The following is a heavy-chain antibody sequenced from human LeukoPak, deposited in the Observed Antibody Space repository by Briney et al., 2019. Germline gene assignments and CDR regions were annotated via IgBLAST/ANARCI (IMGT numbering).Heavy chain of an antibody. CDR1: RFTFSSYG. CDR3: ARPRGCGSARCNNFDY. V-gene: IGHV3-30*12. J-gene: IGHJ4*02. Sequence: GGSLRLSCAASRFTFSSYGMHWVRQAPGKGLEWVAYIQYDGSNEQYADSVKGRFSISRDNSKNSLYLQMDNLRAEDTAVYYCARPRGCGSARCNNFDYWGQGTLVTVSS. D-gene: IGHD2-2*01. CDR2: IQYDGSNE.